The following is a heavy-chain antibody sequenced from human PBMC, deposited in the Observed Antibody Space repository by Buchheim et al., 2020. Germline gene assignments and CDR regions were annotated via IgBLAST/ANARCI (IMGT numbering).Heavy chain of an antibody. V-gene: IGHV3-74*01. CDR2: IYTDGSST. CDR3: TRGSSVRSDY. J-gene: IGHJ4*02. D-gene: IGHD6-6*01. Sequence: EVQLVESGGGLVQPGGSLRLSCAASGFTFSMYWMHWVRQVPGKGLVWVSRIYTDGSSTNYADSVKGRFTISRDNAKNALYLQMNSLRAEDTAVYYCTRGSSVRSDYWGQGTL. CDR1: GFTFSMYW.